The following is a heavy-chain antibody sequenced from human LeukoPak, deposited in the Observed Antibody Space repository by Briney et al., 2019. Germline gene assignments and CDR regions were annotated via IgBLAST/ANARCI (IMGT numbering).Heavy chain of an antibody. CDR2: ISGSGGST. CDR3: AKDFSGGYDFWSGYYAVDYYYYGMDV. Sequence: GGSLRLSCAASGFTFSSYAMSWVRQAPGKGLEWVSAISGSGGSTYYADSVKGRFTISRDNSKNTLYLQMNSLRAEDTAVYYCAKDFSGGYDFWSGYYAVDYYYYGMDVWGQGTTVTVSS. J-gene: IGHJ6*02. CDR1: GFTFSSYA. V-gene: IGHV3-23*01. D-gene: IGHD3-3*01.